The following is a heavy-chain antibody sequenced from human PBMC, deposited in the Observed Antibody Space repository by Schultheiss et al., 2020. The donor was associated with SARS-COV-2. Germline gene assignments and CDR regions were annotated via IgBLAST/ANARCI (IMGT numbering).Heavy chain of an antibody. V-gene: IGHV4-34*01. CDR1: GGSFSGYY. CDR2: INHRGTT. CDR3: ARDGSGAAVY. Sequence: SQTLSLTCAVYGGSFSGYYWSWIRQPPGKGLEWIGEINHRGTTNYNPSLRSRVTISVDTSKNQFSLKLSSVTAADTAVYYCARDGSGAAVYWGQGTLVTVSS. J-gene: IGHJ4*02. D-gene: IGHD3-10*01.